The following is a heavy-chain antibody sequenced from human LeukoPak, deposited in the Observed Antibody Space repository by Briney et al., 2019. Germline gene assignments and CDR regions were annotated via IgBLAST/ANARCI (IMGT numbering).Heavy chain of an antibody. CDR3: ARVFVGENFDY. CDR2: ISSSGSTI. CDR1: GFTFSSYE. J-gene: IGHJ4*02. V-gene: IGHV3-48*03. Sequence: GGSLRLSCAASGFTFSSYEMNWVRQAPGKGLEWVSYISSSGSTIYYADSVKGRFTISRDNAKNSLYLQMNSLRAEDTAVYFCARVFVGENFDYWGRGTLVTVSS. D-gene: IGHD1-14*01.